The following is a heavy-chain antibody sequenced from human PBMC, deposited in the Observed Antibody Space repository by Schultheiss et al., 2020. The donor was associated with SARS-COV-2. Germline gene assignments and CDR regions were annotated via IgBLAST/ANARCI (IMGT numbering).Heavy chain of an antibody. J-gene: IGHJ4*02. CDR1: GFTFSSYS. V-gene: IGHV3-21*06. CDR2: ISWNSGSI. D-gene: IGHD3-10*01. CDR3: TRVAFRGDRDY. Sequence: GESLKISCAASGFTFSSYSMNWVRQAPGKGLEWVSGISWNSGSIGYADSVKGRFTISRDNAKNSLYLQMNSLSAEDTALYYCTRVAFRGDRDYWGQGTLVTVSS.